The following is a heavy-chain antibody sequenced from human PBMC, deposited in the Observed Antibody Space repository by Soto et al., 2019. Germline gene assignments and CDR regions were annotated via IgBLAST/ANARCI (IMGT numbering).Heavy chain of an antibody. J-gene: IGHJ5*02. V-gene: IGHV5-51*01. D-gene: IGHD2-2*01. CDR3: ARGYCTTTICDPWFDP. Sequence: GESLKISCQASGYAFTSYWIAWVRQIPGRGLEWMGIIYPGDSDTRYSPSFQGQVTISADKSIATAYLQWNSLEASDTAMYYCARGYCTTTICDPWFDPWGQGTLVNV. CDR1: GYAFTSYW. CDR2: IYPGDSDT.